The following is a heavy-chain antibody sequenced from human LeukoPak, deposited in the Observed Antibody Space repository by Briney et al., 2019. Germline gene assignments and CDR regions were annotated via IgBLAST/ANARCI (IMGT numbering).Heavy chain of an antibody. CDR2: ISSSGGTI. Sequence: PGGSLRLSCAASAFTFSSSSMNWVRQAPGKGLEWVSSISSSGGTIYYADSVKGRLTISRDNAKNSLYLQMNSLRAEDTAVYYCARVGDSSGYYYLRYYYYYGMDVWGQGTTVTVSS. D-gene: IGHD3-22*01. V-gene: IGHV3-48*03. J-gene: IGHJ6*02. CDR1: AFTFSSSS. CDR3: ARVGDSSGYYYLRYYYYYGMDV.